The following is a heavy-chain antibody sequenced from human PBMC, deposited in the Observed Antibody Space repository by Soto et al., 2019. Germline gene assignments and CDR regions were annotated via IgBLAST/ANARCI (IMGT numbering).Heavy chain of an antibody. Sequence: GGSLRLSCAASGFTFSSYAMSWVRQAPGKGLEWVSVIIVSGDSTYYADSVKGRFTISRDNSKNSLYLQMNSLRAEDTAVYYCAKGVPGIAVAGTGYFKHWGQGTLVTVSS. V-gene: IGHV3-23*01. CDR3: AKGVPGIAVAGTGYFKH. CDR2: IIVSGDST. J-gene: IGHJ1*01. CDR1: GFTFSSYA. D-gene: IGHD6-19*01.